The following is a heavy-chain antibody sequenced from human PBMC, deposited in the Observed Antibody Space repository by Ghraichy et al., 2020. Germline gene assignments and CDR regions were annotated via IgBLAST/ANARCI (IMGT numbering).Heavy chain of an antibody. Sequence: ETLSLTCTVSGGSISSSSYYWGWIRQPPGKGLEWIGSIYYSGSTYYNPSLKSRVTISVDTSKNQFSLKLSSVTAADTAVYYCARHAIYSSGPDYWGQGTLVTVSS. CDR3: ARHAIYSSGPDY. D-gene: IGHD6-19*01. V-gene: IGHV4-39*01. CDR2: IYYSGST. CDR1: GGSISSSSYY. J-gene: IGHJ4*02.